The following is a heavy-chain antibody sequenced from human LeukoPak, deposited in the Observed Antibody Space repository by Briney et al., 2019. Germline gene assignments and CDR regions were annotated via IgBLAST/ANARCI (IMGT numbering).Heavy chain of an antibody. CDR1: GGSISSGSYY. J-gene: IGHJ4*02. Sequence: TPSQTLSLTCTVSGGSISSGSYYWSWIRQPAGKGLEWIGRIYTSGSTNYNPSLKSRVTISVDTSKNQFSLKLSSVTAVDTAVYYCARVSDYGDYSFDYWGQGTLVTVSS. CDR3: ARVSDYGDYSFDY. CDR2: IYTSGST. V-gene: IGHV4-61*02. D-gene: IGHD4-17*01.